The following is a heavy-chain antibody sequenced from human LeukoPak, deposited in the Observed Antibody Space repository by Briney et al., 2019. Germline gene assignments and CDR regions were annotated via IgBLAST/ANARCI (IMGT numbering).Heavy chain of an antibody. J-gene: IGHJ3*02. Sequence: SQTLSLTCTVSGGSFSSGDYYWSWIRQPPGKGLEWLGYIYYSGSTSYNPSLKSRVTISIDTSNNQFSLKLSSVTAADTAVYYCARDRAIGAFDIWGQGTMVTVSS. V-gene: IGHV4-30-4*08. CDR3: ARDRAIGAFDI. D-gene: IGHD2-21*01. CDR1: GGSFSSGDYY. CDR2: IYYSGST.